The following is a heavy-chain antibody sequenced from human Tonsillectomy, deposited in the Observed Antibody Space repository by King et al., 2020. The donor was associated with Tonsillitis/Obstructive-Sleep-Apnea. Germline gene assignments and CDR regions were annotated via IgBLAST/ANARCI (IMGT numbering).Heavy chain of an antibody. V-gene: IGHV4-39*02. Sequence: QLQESGPGLVKPSETLSLTCIVSGGSISSSSYFWAWIRQPPGKGLEWIGSVYYSGSTYYNPSLKSRVTISVDTSKNHFSLRLNSVTAADTAVYYCAGGTFKNTPTWFDPWGQGTLVTVSS. J-gene: IGHJ5*02. D-gene: IGHD5-18*01. CDR1: GGSISSSSYF. CDR2: VYYSGST. CDR3: AGGTFKNTPTWFDP.